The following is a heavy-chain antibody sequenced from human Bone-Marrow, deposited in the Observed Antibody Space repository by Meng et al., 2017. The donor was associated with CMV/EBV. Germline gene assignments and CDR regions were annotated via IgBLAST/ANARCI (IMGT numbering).Heavy chain of an antibody. CDR3: ARGYMAAAYGMDV. V-gene: IGHV4-59*01. J-gene: IGHJ6*02. CDR2: IYYSGST. Sequence: SETLSLTCTVSGGSISSYYWSWIRQPPGKGLEWIGYIYYSGSTNYNPSLKSRVTISVDTSKTQFSLKLSPVTAADTAVYYCARGYMAAAYGMDVWGQGTTVTVSS. CDR1: GGSISSYY. D-gene: IGHD6-13*01.